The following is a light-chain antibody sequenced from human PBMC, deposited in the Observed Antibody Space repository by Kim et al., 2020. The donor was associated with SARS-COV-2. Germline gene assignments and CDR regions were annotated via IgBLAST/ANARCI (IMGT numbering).Light chain of an antibody. J-gene: IGKJ2*01. CDR1: QSVSSY. Sequence: SPGERATLPGRASQSVSSYLAWYQQKPGQAPRLLIYDASNRATGIPARFSGSGSGTDFTLTISSLEPEDFAVYYCQQRSNWPPMYTFGQGTKLEI. CDR3: QQRSNWPPMYT. CDR2: DAS. V-gene: IGKV3-11*01.